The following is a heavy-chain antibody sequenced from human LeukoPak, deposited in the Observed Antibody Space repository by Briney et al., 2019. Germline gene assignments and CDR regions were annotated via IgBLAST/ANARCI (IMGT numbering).Heavy chain of an antibody. V-gene: IGHV3-74*03. CDR1: GFTFSRYW. J-gene: IGHJ4*02. D-gene: IGHD5-12*01. CDR3: ATDLSGRQDY. CDR2: IKTDGSNT. Sequence: GGSLRLSCEASGFTFSRYWMHWVRQAPGKGLVWVSRIKTDGSNTKYADSVKGRFTISRNNAGDTLFLQMNSLRAEDTGVYYCATDLSGRQDYWGQGTLVTVSS.